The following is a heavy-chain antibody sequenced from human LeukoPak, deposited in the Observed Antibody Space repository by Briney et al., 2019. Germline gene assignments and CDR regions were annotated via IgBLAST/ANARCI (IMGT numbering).Heavy chain of an antibody. J-gene: IGHJ4*02. CDR2: IKQDGSEK. V-gene: IGHV3-7*03. D-gene: IGHD6-19*01. Sequence: GGSLRLSCAASGFTFSSYWMSWVRQAPGKGLEWVANIKQDGSEKYYVDSVKGRFTISRDNAKNPLYLQMNSLRAEDTAVYYCARDCPSGCHHHWGQGTLVTVSS. CDR1: GFTFSSYW. CDR3: ARDCPSGCHHH.